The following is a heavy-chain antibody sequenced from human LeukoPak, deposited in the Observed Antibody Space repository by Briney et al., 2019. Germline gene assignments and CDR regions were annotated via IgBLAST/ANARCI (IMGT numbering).Heavy chain of an antibody. CDR2: ISSSSSYI. V-gene: IGHV3-21*01. D-gene: IGHD2-15*01. J-gene: IGHJ4*02. CDR3: AVGWDSATLDY. CDR1: GFTFSSYS. Sequence: GGSLRLSCAASGFTFSSYSMNWVRQAPGKGLEWVSSISSSSSYIYYADSVKGRFTISRDNAKNSLYPQMNSLRAEDTAVYYCAVGWDSATLDYWGQGTLVTVSS.